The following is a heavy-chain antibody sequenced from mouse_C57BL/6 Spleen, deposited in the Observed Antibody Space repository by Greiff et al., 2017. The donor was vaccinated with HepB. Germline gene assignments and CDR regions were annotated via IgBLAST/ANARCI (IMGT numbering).Heavy chain of an antibody. Sequence: EVQVVESGGDLVKPGGSLKLSCAASGFTFSSYGMSWVRQTPDKRLEWVATISSGGSYTYYPDSVKGRFTISRDNAKNTLYLQMSSLKSEDTAMYYCARPNYDGYFDYWGHGTTLTVSS. J-gene: IGHJ2*01. V-gene: IGHV5-6*01. CDR1: GFTFSSYG. D-gene: IGHD1-1*01. CDR3: ARPNYDGYFDY. CDR2: ISSGGSYT.